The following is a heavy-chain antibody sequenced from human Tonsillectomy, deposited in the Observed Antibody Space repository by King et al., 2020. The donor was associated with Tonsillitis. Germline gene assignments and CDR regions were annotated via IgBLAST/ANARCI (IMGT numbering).Heavy chain of an antibody. J-gene: IGHJ6*02. CDR2: MKPNSGNT. V-gene: IGHV1-8*01. CDR3: ARVEMVRYVINDCYYGMDV. Sequence: QLVQSGAEVKKPGASMKVSCKASGYTFTSYDINWVRQATGQGLEWMGWMKPNSGNTGYAQKSQGRVTMTRNTSLSTAYMELSSLRSEDTAVYYCARVEMVRYVINDCYYGMDVWGQGTTVTVSS. CDR1: GYTFTSYD. D-gene: IGHD3-10*01.